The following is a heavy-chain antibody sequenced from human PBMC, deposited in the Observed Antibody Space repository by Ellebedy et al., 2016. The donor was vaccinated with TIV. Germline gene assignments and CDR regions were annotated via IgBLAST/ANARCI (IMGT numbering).Heavy chain of an antibody. CDR2: FSARSGNT. D-gene: IGHD3-3*01. CDR3: VGFGVFNL. J-gene: IGHJ5*02. CDR1: GFTFSSSS. Sequence: GESLKISCAASGFTFSSSSMSWVRQAPGKGLEWISIFSARSGNTYYADSVKGRFTISRENAKNALFLQMDGLRVDDSAVYYCVGFGVFNLWGQGAPVTVSS. V-gene: IGHV3-21*01.